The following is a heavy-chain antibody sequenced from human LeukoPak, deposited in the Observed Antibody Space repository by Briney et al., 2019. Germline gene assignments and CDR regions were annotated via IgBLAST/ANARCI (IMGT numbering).Heavy chain of an antibody. V-gene: IGHV3-30*18. CDR2: ISYDGSNK. D-gene: IGHD2-2*01. CDR1: RFTFSSYG. J-gene: IGHJ6*02. CDR3: AKGLVPAAYYGMDV. Sequence: GGSLRLSCAASRFTFSSYGMHWVRQAPGKGLEWVAVISYDGSNKYYADSVKGRFTISRDNSKNTLYLQMNSLRAEYKAVYYCAKGLVPAAYYGMDVWGQGTTVTVSS.